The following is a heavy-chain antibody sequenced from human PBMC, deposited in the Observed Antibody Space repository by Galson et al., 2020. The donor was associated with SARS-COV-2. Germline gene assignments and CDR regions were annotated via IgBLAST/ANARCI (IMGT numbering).Heavy chain of an antibody. CDR2: IYPGDSDT. CDR1: GYSFTSYW. CDR3: ARLTNTVTTPRPSYYFDY. J-gene: IGHJ4*02. Sequence: KIGESLKISCKGSGYSFTSYWIGWVRQMPGKGLEWMGIIYPGDSDTRYSPSFQGQVTISADKSISTAYLQWSSLKASDTAMYYCARLTNTVTTPRPSYYFDYWGQGTLVTVSS. V-gene: IGHV5-51*01. D-gene: IGHD4-17*01.